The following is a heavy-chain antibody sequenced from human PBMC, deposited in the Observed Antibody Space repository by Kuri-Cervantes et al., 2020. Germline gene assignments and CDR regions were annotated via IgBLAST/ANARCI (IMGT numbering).Heavy chain of an antibody. CDR1: GFTVSSNY. D-gene: IGHD6-19*01. CDR2: TSGSGGST. CDR3: AKIAVAGTSYFDY. J-gene: IGHJ4*02. V-gene: IGHV3-23*01. Sequence: GGSLRLSCVVSGFTVSSNYMSWVRQAPGKGLEWVSSTSGSGGSTYYAGSVTGRFTISRDNSRNTLYLQMNRLRAEDTAVYYCAKIAVAGTSYFDYWGQGTLVTVSS.